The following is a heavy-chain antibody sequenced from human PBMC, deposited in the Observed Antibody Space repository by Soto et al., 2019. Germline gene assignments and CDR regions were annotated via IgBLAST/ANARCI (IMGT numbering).Heavy chain of an antibody. J-gene: IGHJ6*02. V-gene: IGHV3-33*01. CDR1: GFTFSSYG. CDR3: ARVGAVAGEEYYYYGMDV. D-gene: IGHD6-19*01. CDR2: IWYDGSNK. Sequence: QVQLVESGGGVVQPGRSLRLSCAASGFTFSSYGMHWVRQAPGKGLEWVAVIWYDGSNKYYADSVKGRFTISRDNSKNTLYLQMNSLRAEDTAVYYCARVGAVAGEEYYYYGMDVWGQGTTVTVSS.